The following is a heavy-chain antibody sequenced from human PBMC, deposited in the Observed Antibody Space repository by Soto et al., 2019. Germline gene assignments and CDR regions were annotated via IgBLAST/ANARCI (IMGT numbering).Heavy chain of an antibody. D-gene: IGHD5-18*01. J-gene: IGHJ4*02. V-gene: IGHV4-30-2*01. CDR3: ARERGGYGLFDS. CDR2: IYPSGMP. Sequence: SETLSLTCTVSGGSISNAAYSWSWIRQPPGRGLEWIGYIYPSGMPFYNPSLRSRVTISIDRSNDQFSLNLKSVTAADTAVYYCARERGGYGLFDSWGQGTLVTVSS. CDR1: GGSISNAAYS.